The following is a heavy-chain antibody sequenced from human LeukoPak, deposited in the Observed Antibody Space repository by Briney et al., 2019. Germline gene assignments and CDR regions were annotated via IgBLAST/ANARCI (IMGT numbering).Heavy chain of an antibody. V-gene: IGHV4-34*01. J-gene: IGHJ4*02. Sequence: ASETLSLTCAVYGGSFSGYYWSWIRQPPGKGLEWIGEINHSGSTNFNPSLKSRVTISVDTSKNQFSLKLSSVTAADTAVYYCARGRDYWGQGTLVTVPS. CDR3: ARGRDY. CDR1: GGSFSGYY. CDR2: INHSGST.